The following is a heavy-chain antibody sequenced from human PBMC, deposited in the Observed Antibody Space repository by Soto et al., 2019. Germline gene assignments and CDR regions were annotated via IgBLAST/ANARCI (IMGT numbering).Heavy chain of an antibody. CDR1: GFTFSSYG. V-gene: IGHV3-33*01. J-gene: IGHJ2*01. CDR2: IWYDGSNK. Sequence: GGSLRLSCAASGFTFSSYGMHWVRQAPGKGLEWVAVIWYDGSNKYYADSVKGRFTISRDNSKNTLYLQMNSLRAEDTAVYYCARGSKRGYSYGHLRWYFDLWGRGTLVTVSS. CDR3: ARGSKRGYSYGHLRWYFDL. D-gene: IGHD5-18*01.